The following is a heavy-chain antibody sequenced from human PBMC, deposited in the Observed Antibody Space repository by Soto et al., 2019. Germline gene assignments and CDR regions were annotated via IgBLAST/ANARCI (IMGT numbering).Heavy chain of an antibody. Sequence: SETLSLTCTLSGGAISTYYWTWIRQPPGKGLEWIGRIYATGTTDYNPSLKSRVMMSVDTAKKQFSLKLRSVTAADTAVYYCVRDGTKTLRDWFDPWGQGISVTVSS. D-gene: IGHD1-1*01. J-gene: IGHJ5*02. V-gene: IGHV4-4*07. CDR2: IYATGTT. CDR1: GGAISTYY. CDR3: VRDGTKTLRDWFDP.